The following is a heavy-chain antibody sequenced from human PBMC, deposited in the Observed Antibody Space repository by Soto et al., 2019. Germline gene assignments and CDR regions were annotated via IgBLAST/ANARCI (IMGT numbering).Heavy chain of an antibody. CDR2: IWYDGSNK. CDR1: GFTFSSYG. V-gene: IGHV3-33*01. D-gene: IGHD1-7*01. J-gene: IGHJ3*02. CDR3: ARDLSRFSANYDAFDI. Sequence: PGGSLRLSCAASGFTFSSYGMHWVRQAPGKGLEWVAVIWYDGSNKYYADSVKGRFTISRDNSKNTLYLQMNSLRAEDTAVFYCARDLSRFSANYDAFDIWGQGTMVTVSS.